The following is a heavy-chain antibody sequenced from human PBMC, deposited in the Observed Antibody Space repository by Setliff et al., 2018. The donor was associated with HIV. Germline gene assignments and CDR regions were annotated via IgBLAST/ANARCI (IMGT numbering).Heavy chain of an antibody. CDR1: GGSFSDYY. J-gene: IGHJ4*02. D-gene: IGHD2-15*01. Sequence: SETLSLTCAVYGGSFSDYYWSWIRQPPGKGLEWIGSIYYSGSTYYNPSLKSRVTISVDTSKNQFSLKLSSVTAADTAVYYCARDLVLSKYCSGGSCYSEGLDYWGQGTLVTVSS. CDR2: IYYSGST. CDR3: ARDLVLSKYCSGGSCYSEGLDY. V-gene: IGHV4-34*09.